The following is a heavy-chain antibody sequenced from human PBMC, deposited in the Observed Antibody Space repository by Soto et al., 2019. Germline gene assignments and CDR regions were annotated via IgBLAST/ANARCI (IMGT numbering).Heavy chain of an antibody. J-gene: IGHJ4*02. V-gene: IGHV4-34*01. CDR1: GGCLSGYY. D-gene: IGHD5-18*01. CDR2: INHSGST. CDR3: ASLRQLWLWG. Sequence: EILSLTCAVDGGCLSGYYWSWIRQPPGKGLEWIGEINHSGSTNYNPSLKSRVTISVDTSKNQFSLKLSSVTAADTAVYYCASLRQLWLWGWGQGTLVTVSS.